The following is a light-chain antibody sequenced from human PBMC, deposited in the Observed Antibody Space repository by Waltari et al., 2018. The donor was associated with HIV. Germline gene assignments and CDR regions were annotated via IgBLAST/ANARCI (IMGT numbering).Light chain of an antibody. V-gene: IGLV2-23*02. CDR1: SSDVGNYNL. Sequence: HSALTQPDSVSGSPGQSITISCTGASSDVGNYNLVSWYQLHLGKHSKHIIFEVTKRPSENSNRFSGSKSGNTASLPISWLQAGDVADYYCCSYAGSPFVFGRGSKVTVL. J-gene: IGLJ1*01. CDR3: CSYAGSPFV. CDR2: EVT.